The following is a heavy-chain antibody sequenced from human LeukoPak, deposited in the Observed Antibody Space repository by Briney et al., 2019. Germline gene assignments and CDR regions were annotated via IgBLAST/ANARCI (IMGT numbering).Heavy chain of an antibody. CDR1: GFTFSSYN. J-gene: IGHJ4*02. CDR3: ASLNYGRGYFDY. D-gene: IGHD4-17*01. Sequence: GGSLRLSCAASGFTFSSYNMNWVRQAPGKGLEWVSSISSSSSYIYYADSVKGRFTISRDNAKNSLYLQMNSLRAEDTAVYYCASLNYGRGYFDYWGQGTLVTVSS. CDR2: ISSSSSYI. V-gene: IGHV3-21*01.